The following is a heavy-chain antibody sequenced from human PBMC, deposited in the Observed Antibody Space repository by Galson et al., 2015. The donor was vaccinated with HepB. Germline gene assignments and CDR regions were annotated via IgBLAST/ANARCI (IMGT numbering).Heavy chain of an antibody. V-gene: IGHV3-11*06. J-gene: IGHJ6*02. CDR2: ISGSSIYT. D-gene: IGHD3-3*01. CDR1: GFSFSDYY. CDR3: AREIPPPSTTFGVVVPAYYYYYGLDV. Sequence: SLRLSCAASGFSFSDYYMNWIRQTPGKGLEWLSYISGSSIYTNYAGSVKGRFTISRDNARHSLYLQMDSLRAEDTVVYYCAREIPPPSTTFGVVVPAYYYYYGLDVWGQGTTVTVSS.